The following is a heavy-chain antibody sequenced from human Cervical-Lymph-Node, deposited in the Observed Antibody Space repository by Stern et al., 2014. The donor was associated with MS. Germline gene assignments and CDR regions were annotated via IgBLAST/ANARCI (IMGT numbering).Heavy chain of an antibody. J-gene: IGHJ2*01. CDR3: AREWTTVHWYFDL. D-gene: IGHD4-17*01. CDR2: ISYDGSNK. V-gene: IGHV3-30*01. CDR1: GFTFSSYA. Sequence: DQLVESGGGVVQPGRSLRLSCAASGFTFSSYAMHWVRQAPGKGLERVAVISYDGSNKYYADSVKGRFTISRDNSKNTLYLQMNSLRAEDTAVYYCAREWTTVHWYFDLWGRGTLVTVSS.